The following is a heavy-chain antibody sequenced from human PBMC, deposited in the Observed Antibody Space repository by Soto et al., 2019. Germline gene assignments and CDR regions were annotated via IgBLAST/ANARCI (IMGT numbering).Heavy chain of an antibody. Sequence: ASVKVSCKASGYTFTGYYMHWVRQAPGQGLEWMGWISPNIGGTNYAQKFQGWVTMTMDASIGTADMDLSGRRFGDTNVYYCAXVGWKWNTDKAMDDALDIWGQGTMITV. V-gene: IGHV1-2*04. CDR3: AXVGWKWNTDKAMDDALDI. D-gene: IGHD5-18*01. CDR2: ISPNIGGT. CDR1: GYTFTGYY. J-gene: IGHJ3*02.